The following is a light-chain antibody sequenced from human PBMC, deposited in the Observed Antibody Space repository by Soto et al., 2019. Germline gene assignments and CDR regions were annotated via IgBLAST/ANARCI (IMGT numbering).Light chain of an antibody. J-gene: IGKJ1*01. CDR3: QQYSSWPPWT. V-gene: IGKV3-11*01. CDR1: QSVSSY. Sequence: IVLTQSPATLSLSPGERATLSCRASQSVSSYLAWYQQKPGQAPRLLIYDASNRATGIPARFSGSGSGTDFTLTISSLEPEDFAVYYCQQYSSWPPWTFGQGTKVDIK. CDR2: DAS.